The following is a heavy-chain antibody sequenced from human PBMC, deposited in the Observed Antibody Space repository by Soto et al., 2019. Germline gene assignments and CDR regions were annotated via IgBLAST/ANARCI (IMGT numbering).Heavy chain of an antibody. CDR1: GDSISSGDYY. J-gene: IGHJ4*02. D-gene: IGHD3-9*01. CDR2: IYYSGST. Sequence: QVQLQESGPGLVRPSQTLSLTCTVSGDSISSGDYYWSWIRQSPGKGLEWIGYIYYSGSTYYNPSLKSRVTTSIATSKNQFSLKLSSVTAADTAVYYCARASLRYYSFDYWGQGTLVTVSS. CDR3: ARASLRYYSFDY. V-gene: IGHV4-30-4*01.